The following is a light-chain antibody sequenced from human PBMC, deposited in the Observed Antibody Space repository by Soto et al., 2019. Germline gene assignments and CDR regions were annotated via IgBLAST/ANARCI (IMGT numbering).Light chain of an antibody. V-gene: IGKV1D-13*01. CDR2: AAS. J-gene: IGKJ5*01. CDR3: QQFNNYPQIT. Sequence: AIQLTQSPSSLSASVGARVTITCRASQGISSALAWYQQKPGKAPKLLIYAASRLESGVPSRFSGSGSGTDFTITISSLQPEDFATYYCQQFNNYPQITFGQGTRLEIK. CDR1: QGISSA.